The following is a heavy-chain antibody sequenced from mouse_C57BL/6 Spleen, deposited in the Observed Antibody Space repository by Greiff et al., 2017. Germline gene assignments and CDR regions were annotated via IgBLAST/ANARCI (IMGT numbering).Heavy chain of an antibody. CDR1: GYTFTSYD. J-gene: IGHJ3*01. CDR3: SRYDGYYGFAY. Sequence: QVQLKQSGPELVKPGASVKLSCKASGYTFTSYDINWVQQRPGQGLEWIGWIYPRDGSTKYNEKFKGKATLTVDTYSSTAYMELHSLKSEDSAVYFCSRYDGYYGFAYWGQGTLVTVSA. CDR2: IYPRDGST. D-gene: IGHD2-3*01. V-gene: IGHV1-85*01.